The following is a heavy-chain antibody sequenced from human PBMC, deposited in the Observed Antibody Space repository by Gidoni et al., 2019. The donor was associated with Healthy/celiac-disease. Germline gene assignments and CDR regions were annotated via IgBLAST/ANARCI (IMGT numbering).Heavy chain of an antibody. D-gene: IGHD2-15*01. Sequence: TLRESGPALVQPTQPLTLTCTFSGFSLPTSGMRVSWIRQPPGKALEWLARIDWDDDKFYTTSLKTRLTISKVTSKNQVVLTMTNMDPVDTGTYYCARLDCSGGSCYFQHWGQGTLVTVSS. CDR2: IDWDDDK. CDR3: ARLDCSGGSCYFQH. CDR1: GFSLPTSGMR. J-gene: IGHJ1*01. V-gene: IGHV2-70*04.